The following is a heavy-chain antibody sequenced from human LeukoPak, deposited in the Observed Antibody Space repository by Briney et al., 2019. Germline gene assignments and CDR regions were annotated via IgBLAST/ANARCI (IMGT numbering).Heavy chain of an antibody. D-gene: IGHD3-22*01. CDR3: ARTIDSSGYDY. V-gene: IGHV4-38-2*02. Sequence: SETLSLTCTVSGYSISSGYYWGWIRQPPGKGLEWIGSIYHSGSTNYNPSLKSRVTISVDTSKNQFSLKLSSVTAADTAVYYCARTIDSSGYDYWGQGTLVTVSS. CDR2: IYHSGST. CDR1: GYSISSGYY. J-gene: IGHJ4*02.